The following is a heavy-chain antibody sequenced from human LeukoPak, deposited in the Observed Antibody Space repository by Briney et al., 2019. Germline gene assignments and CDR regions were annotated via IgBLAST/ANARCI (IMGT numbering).Heavy chain of an antibody. J-gene: IGHJ4*02. CDR2: IYYSGST. Sequence: PSQTLSLTCTLSGGSISSGGYYWSWIRQHPGKGLEWIGYIYYSGSTYYNPSLKSRVTISVDTSKNQFSLKLSSVTAADTAVYYCARGRCCSTSCPFDYWGQGTLVTVSS. V-gene: IGHV4-31*03. CDR3: ARGRCCSTSCPFDY. CDR1: GGSISSGGYY. D-gene: IGHD2-2*01.